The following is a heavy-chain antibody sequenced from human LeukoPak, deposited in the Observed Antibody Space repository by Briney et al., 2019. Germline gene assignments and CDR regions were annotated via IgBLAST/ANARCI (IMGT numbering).Heavy chain of an antibody. J-gene: IGHJ4*02. Sequence: PGGSLRLSCAASGFTFSSSWMHWVRQAPGKGLVWVSRINPDGSSTHYADSVKGRFTMSRGNGKNTLYLEMNNLRDEDTAVYYCVRALLGEFSNCWGQGTLVTVSS. V-gene: IGHV3-74*01. CDR2: INPDGSST. D-gene: IGHD3-10*01. CDR1: GFTFSSSW. CDR3: VRALLGEFSNC.